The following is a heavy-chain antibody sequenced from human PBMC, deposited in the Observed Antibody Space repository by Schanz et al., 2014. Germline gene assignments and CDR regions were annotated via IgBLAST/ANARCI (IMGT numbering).Heavy chain of an antibody. Sequence: QVQLVQSGAEVKKPGSSVKVSCKASGGTFSNYAVSWVRQAPGQGPEWMGWINPNSGGTNYAQKFQGRVTMTRDTSISTAYMELSRLRSDDTAVYYCARTSQAGWVPIFYWNFDLWGRGALVTVSS. CDR2: INPNSGGT. CDR3: ARTSQAGWVPIFYWNFDL. D-gene: IGHD3-9*01. CDR1: GGTFSNYA. V-gene: IGHV1-2*02. J-gene: IGHJ2*01.